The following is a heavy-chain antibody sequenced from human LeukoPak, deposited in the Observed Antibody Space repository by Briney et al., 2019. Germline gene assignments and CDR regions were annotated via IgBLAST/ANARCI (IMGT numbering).Heavy chain of an antibody. D-gene: IGHD2-15*01. CDR3: ARVGDHRVVAATLPNTAMVRPFDY. V-gene: IGHV3-30*04. Sequence: GGSLRLSCAASGFTFSSYAMHWVRQAPGKGLEWVAVISYDGSNKYYADSVKGRFTISRDNSKNTLYLQMNSLRAEDTAVYYCARVGDHRVVAATLPNTAMVRPFDYWGQGTLVTVSS. CDR1: GFTFSSYA. J-gene: IGHJ4*02. CDR2: ISYDGSNK.